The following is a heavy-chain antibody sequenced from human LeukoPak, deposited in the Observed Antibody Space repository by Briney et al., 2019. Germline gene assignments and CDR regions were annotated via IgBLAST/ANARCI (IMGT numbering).Heavy chain of an antibody. CDR1: GFTFTNFW. D-gene: IGHD1-1*01. Sequence: GGSLRLSCAASGFTFTNFWMNWVRQTPGKGLMSVSRIQTDGSTRYAESVKGRFTISRDNAKNTVYLQMNTLSAGDTAIYYCARGLHWNDFNWFDSWGQGTLVTVSS. J-gene: IGHJ5*01. CDR2: IQTDGST. V-gene: IGHV3-74*01. CDR3: ARGLHWNDFNWFDS.